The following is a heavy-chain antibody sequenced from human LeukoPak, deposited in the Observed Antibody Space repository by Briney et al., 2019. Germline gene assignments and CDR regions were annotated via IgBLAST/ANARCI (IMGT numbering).Heavy chain of an antibody. CDR3: ARGDGSSSGLYFDS. D-gene: IGHD6-6*01. CDR2: IRQDGITK. CDR1: GFTFTTYW. J-gene: IGHJ4*02. V-gene: IGHV3-7*01. Sequence: GGSLRLSCATSGFTFTTYWMSWVRQAPGKGLEWVANIRQDGITKYYVDSVKGRFAVSRDNGIYSLFLQMNSLRAEDTAVYYCARGDGSSSGLYFDSWGRGTLVTVSS.